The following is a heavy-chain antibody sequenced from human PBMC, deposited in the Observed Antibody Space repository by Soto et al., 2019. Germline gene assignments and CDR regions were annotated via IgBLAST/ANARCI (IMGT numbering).Heavy chain of an antibody. J-gene: IGHJ5*02. D-gene: IGHD6-6*01. V-gene: IGHV1-3*01. CDR1: GYTFTSXA. Sequence: GASVKVSCKASGYTFTSXAMHWVRQAPGQRLEWMGWINAGNGNTKYSQKFQGRVTITRDTSASTAYMELSSLRSEDTAVYYCARHRVYSSSPGFDPWGQGTLVTVSS. CDR2: INAGNGNT. CDR3: ARHRVYSSSPGFDP.